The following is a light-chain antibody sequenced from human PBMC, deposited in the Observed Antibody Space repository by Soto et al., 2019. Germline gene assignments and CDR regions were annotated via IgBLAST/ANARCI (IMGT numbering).Light chain of an antibody. V-gene: IGLV2-14*01. Sequence: QSALTQPASVSGSPGQSITISCTGTSSDVGGYKYVSWYQQHPGKAPKRIIYDVSDRPSGIPNAFPGSQSGNRASLTSYGLQAEDEADYYCSSFTSSSTLFGTGTKVTVL. CDR1: SSDVGGYKY. J-gene: IGLJ1*01. CDR2: DVS. CDR3: SSFTSSSTL.